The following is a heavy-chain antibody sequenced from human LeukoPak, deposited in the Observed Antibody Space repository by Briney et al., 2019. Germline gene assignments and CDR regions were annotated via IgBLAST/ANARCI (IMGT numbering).Heavy chain of an antibody. CDR2: INPHSGGT. D-gene: IGHD3-10*01. Sequence: ASVKVSCKASGFTFTDYFMHWVRQAPGQGLEWMGWINPHSGGTNYAQQFQGRVTVTRDTSISTAYMELSSLRSEDTAVYYCARGRITMVRGVIPALDPWGQGTLVTVSS. CDR1: GFTFTDYF. J-gene: IGHJ5*02. CDR3: ARGRITMVRGVIPALDP. V-gene: IGHV1-2*02.